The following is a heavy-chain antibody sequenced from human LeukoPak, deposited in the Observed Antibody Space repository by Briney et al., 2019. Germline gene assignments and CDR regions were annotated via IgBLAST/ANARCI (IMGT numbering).Heavy chain of an antibody. J-gene: IGHJ4*02. CDR2: TYYRSKWYN. V-gene: IGHV6-1*01. CDR1: GDSVSSNSAA. D-gene: IGHD1-26*01. Sequence: SQTLSLTCAISGDSVSSNSAAWSWIRQSPSRGLEWLGRTYYRSKWYNDYAVSVKSRITINPDTSKNQFSLQLNSVTPEDTAVYYCARDLSWELRGSQGYFDYWGQGTLVTVSS. CDR3: ARDLSWELRGSQGYFDY.